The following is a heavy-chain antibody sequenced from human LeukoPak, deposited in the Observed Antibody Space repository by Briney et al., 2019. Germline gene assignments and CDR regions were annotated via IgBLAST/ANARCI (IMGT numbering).Heavy chain of an antibody. V-gene: IGHV3-23*01. D-gene: IGHD4-23*01. J-gene: IGHJ4*02. CDR1: GFTFSSYA. Sequence: GGSLRLSCAASGFTFSSYAMSWVRQAAGRGLEWVASLSPSGASIYYAESVKGRFTISRDHSKNTLYLQMNNLRAEDTALYYCAAGPYGGNTPFDYWGPGTLVTVSS. CDR3: AAGPYGGNTPFDY. CDR2: LSPSGASI.